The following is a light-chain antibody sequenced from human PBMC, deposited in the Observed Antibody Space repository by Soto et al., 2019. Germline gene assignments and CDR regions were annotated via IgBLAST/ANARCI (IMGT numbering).Light chain of an antibody. V-gene: IGKV3-20*01. Sequence: EIVLTQSPGTLSLSPGERATLSCRASQNIGITYLAWYQQKPGQPPRPLIYGASSGATGIPERFSGGGSGTDFTLTISRLEPEDFAVYYCQQYGTSRVTFGGGTKLEIK. CDR2: GAS. CDR1: QNIGITY. CDR3: QQYGTSRVT. J-gene: IGKJ4*01.